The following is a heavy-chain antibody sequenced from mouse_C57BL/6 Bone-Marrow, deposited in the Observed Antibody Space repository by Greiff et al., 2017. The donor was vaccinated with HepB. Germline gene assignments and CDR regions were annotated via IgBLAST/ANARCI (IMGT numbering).Heavy chain of an antibody. V-gene: IGHV14-2*01. J-gene: IGHJ2*01. CDR2: IDPEDGET. CDR1: GFNIKDYY. Sequence: DVKLVESGAELVKPGASVKLSCTASGFNIKDYYMHWVKQRTEQGLEWIGRIDPEDGETKYAPKFQGKATITADTSSNTAYLQLSSLTSEDTAVYYCARVTTVVATNYFDYWGQGTTLTVSS. CDR3: ARVTTVVATNYFDY. D-gene: IGHD1-1*01.